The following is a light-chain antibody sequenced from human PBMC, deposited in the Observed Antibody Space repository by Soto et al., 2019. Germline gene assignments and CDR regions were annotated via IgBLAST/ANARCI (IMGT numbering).Light chain of an antibody. CDR3: SSYTSSRAYV. J-gene: IGLJ1*01. CDR1: SSDVGGYNY. Sequence: QSALTQPASVSGSPGQSITISCTGTSSDVGGYNYVSWYQQHPGKAPKLMIYEVTSRPSGISNRFSGSKSGNTASLTISGLQAEDEADYYCSSYTSSRAYVFGIGTKLTVL. CDR2: EVT. V-gene: IGLV2-14*01.